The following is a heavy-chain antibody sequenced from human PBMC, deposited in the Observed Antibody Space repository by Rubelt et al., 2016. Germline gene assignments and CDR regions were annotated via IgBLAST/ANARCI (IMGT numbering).Heavy chain of an antibody. CDR1: GYTFTSYA. CDR3: ARSKATAMVTDADWYFDL. CDR2: INAGNGNT. Sequence: QVQLVQSGAEVKKPGASVKVSCKASGYTFTSYAMHWVRQAPGQRLEWMGWINAGNGNTKYSQKFQGRVTMSRGRAAGTAYMELSSLRSEDTAVYYCARSKATAMVTDADWYFDLWGRGTLVTVSS. J-gene: IGHJ2*01. V-gene: IGHV1-3*01. D-gene: IGHD5-18*01.